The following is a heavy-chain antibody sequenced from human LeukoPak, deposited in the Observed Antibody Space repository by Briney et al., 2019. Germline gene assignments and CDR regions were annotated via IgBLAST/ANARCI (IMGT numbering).Heavy chain of an antibody. CDR1: GFTFSSYS. V-gene: IGHV3-21*01. CDR2: ISSTGSYI. CDR3: ARDPYSAPYGDTYYYYMAV. J-gene: IGHJ6*03. Sequence: GGSLRLSCAASGFTFSSYSRSWVRQAPGKGLEWVSYISSTGSYISYAASVQARFTISRDNAKHSLSLQMNSLRDEDTAVYYCARDPYSAPYGDTYYYYMAVWGKGITVTISS. D-gene: IGHD1-26*01.